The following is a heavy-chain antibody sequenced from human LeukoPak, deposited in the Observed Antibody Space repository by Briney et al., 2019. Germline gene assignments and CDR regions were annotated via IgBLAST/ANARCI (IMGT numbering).Heavy chain of an antibody. J-gene: IGHJ4*02. V-gene: IGHV3-53*01. CDR2: LYSGDAA. Sequence: PGGSLRLSCAVSGFSVRDNYLNWVRQTPGGGLECVSVLYSGDAAYYADSVKGRFTISRDTSKNTLSLQMNSLRVEDTALYYCARGTFSPQGSYYGHWGQGTRVTVSS. CDR3: ARGTFSPQGSYYGH. D-gene: IGHD3-10*01. CDR1: GFSVRDNY.